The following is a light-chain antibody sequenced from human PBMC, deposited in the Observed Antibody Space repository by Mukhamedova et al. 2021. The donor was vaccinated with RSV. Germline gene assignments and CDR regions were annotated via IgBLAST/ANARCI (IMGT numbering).Light chain of an antibody. CDR2: QAS. Sequence: WYQRRVHGKAPHLLFYQASTLETGVSSRFSGSGSGTEFTLAVTSLQPDDFAAYYCHQYDNYLHTFGPGTKLEI. J-gene: IGKJ2*01. V-gene: IGKV1-5*03. CDR3: HQYDNYLHT.